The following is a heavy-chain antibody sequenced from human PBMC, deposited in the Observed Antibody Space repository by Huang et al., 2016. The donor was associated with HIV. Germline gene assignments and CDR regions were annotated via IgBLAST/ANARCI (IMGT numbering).Heavy chain of an antibody. CDR2: MSADNGNT. V-gene: IGHV1-18*01. J-gene: IGHJ5*02. CDR1: GYIFTKDG. D-gene: IGHD3-3*01. CDR3: GRDEWYPLQNWFDA. Sequence: QVHLVQSGAEVKKHGASVKVSCKASGYIFTKDGSKGVRQAPVQGLEWMGVMSADNGNTNYAQKFKGRVTLTTDTSTTTAYMELRNLRPDDTAVYYCGRDEWYPLQNWFDAWGQGTLLTVSP.